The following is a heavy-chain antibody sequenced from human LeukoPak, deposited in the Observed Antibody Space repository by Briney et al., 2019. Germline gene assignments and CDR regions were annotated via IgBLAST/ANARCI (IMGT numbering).Heavy chain of an antibody. CDR1: VGSFSGYC. D-gene: IGHD3-10*01. J-gene: IGHJ6*03. CDR3: ARGYYGSGSHCCHMDV. CDR2: INHSGST. Sequence: SETLSLTCAVYVGSFSGYCWSWIRQPPGKGLEWIGEINHSGSTNYNSSLKSRVSISVDTSKNQFSLKLSSVTAADTAVYYCARGYYGSGSHCCHMDVWGKGTTITVS. V-gene: IGHV4-34*01.